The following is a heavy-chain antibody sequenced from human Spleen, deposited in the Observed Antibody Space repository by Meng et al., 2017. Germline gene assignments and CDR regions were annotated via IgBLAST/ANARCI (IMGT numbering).Heavy chain of an antibody. J-gene: IGHJ4*02. V-gene: IGHV4-34*01. CDR3: ARGPTTMAHDFDY. Sequence: QLQHWGAGLLKPSETLSRTCVVSGGSFSDYSWSWIRQPPGKGLEWIGEINHSGSTNYNPSLESRATISVDTSQNNLSLKLSSVTAADSAVYYCARGPTTMAHDFDYWGQGTLVTVSS. D-gene: IGHD4-11*01. CDR2: INHSGST. CDR1: GGSFSDYS.